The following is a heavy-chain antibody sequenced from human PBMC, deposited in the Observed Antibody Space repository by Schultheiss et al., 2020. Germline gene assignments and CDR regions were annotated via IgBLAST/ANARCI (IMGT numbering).Heavy chain of an antibody. CDR1: GFTFSSFF. V-gene: IGHV3-21*01. J-gene: IGHJ6*02. CDR3: ARAETRYYYYYGMDV. Sequence: GGSLRLSCAASGFTFSSFFMNWVRQAPGKGLEWVSSISSSGTVMYYADSVKGRFTISRDNAKNSLYLQMNSLRAEDTAVYYCARAETRYYYYYGMDVWGQGTTVTVSS. CDR2: ISSSGTVM.